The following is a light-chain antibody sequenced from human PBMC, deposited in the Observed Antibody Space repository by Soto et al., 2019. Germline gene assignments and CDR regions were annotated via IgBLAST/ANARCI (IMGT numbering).Light chain of an antibody. V-gene: IGKV3-11*01. CDR3: QRRSHCLT. Sequence: EIVLTQSQATLSLSPGERATLSCRASQSVSSYLAWYQQKPGQAPRLLIYAASNRATVIPARFSGSGSGTSFTITMSILEPEDFAVEYCQRRSHCLTFDGGTKVEIK. CDR2: AAS. CDR1: QSVSSY. J-gene: IGKJ4*01.